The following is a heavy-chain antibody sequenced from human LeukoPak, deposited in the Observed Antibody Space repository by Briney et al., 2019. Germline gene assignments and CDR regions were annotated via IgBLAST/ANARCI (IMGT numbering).Heavy chain of an antibody. Sequence: HAGGSLRLSCAASGFTFSSYAMSWVRQAPGKGLEWVSAISGSGGSTYYADSVKGRFTISRDNSKNTLYLQMNSLGAEDTAVYYRAKDGYCSGGSCYSVDAFDIWGQGTMVTVSS. CDR3: AKDGYCSGGSCYSVDAFDI. CDR2: ISGSGGST. D-gene: IGHD2-15*01. J-gene: IGHJ3*02. V-gene: IGHV3-23*01. CDR1: GFTFSSYA.